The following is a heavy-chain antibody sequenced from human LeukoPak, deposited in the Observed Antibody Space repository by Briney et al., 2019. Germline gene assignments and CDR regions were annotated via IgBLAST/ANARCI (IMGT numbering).Heavy chain of an antibody. CDR1: GGSISSYY. CDR3: ARLSIAAAPDY. J-gene: IGHJ4*02. Sequence: SETLSLTCTVSGGSISSYYWSWIRQPPGKGLEWIGYIYYSGSTNCNPSLKSRVTISVDTSKNQFSLKLSSVTAADTAVYYCARLSIAAAPDYWGQGTLVTVSS. CDR2: IYYSGST. D-gene: IGHD6-13*01. V-gene: IGHV4-59*08.